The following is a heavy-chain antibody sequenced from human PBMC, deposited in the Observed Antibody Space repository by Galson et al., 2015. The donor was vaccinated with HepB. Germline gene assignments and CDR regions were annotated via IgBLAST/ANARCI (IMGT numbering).Heavy chain of an antibody. CDR1: GYTLTELS. D-gene: IGHD6-19*01. CDR2: FDPEDGET. V-gene: IGHV1-24*01. J-gene: IGHJ6*02. Sequence: SVKVSCKVSGYTLTELSMHWVRQAPGKGLEWMGGFDPEDGETIYAQKFQGRVTMTEDTSTDTAYMELSSLRSEDTAVYYCATVGRWIAVAGLGSYYYGMDVWGQGTTVTVSS. CDR3: ATVGRWIAVAGLGSYYYGMDV.